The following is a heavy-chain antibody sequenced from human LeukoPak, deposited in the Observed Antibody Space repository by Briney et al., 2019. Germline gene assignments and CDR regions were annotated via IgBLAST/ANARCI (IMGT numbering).Heavy chain of an antibody. CDR2: IKQDGSEK. CDR3: ASHQEWQLPSGFDI. CDR1: GFTFSSYW. J-gene: IGHJ3*02. V-gene: IGHV3-7*05. Sequence: GGSLRLSCAASGFTFSSYWMSWVRQAPGKGLEWVANIKQDGSEKYYVDSVKGRFTISRDNAKNSLGLQMNSLRAEDTAVYYCASHQEWQLPSGFDIWGQGTMVTVSS. D-gene: IGHD2-15*01.